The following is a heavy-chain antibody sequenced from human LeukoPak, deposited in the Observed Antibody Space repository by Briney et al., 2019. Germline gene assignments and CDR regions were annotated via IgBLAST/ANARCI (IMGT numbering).Heavy chain of an antibody. CDR2: ISSDGGST. V-gene: IGHV3-64D*06. D-gene: IGHD3-16*02. CDR1: GFIFSSYG. Sequence: GGSLRLSCSASGFIFSSYGMHWVRHAPGKGLEYVSAISSDGGSTYYADSVKGRLTISRDNSKNTLYLQVRSLRAEDTAVYYCVPLYHGGVAYWGQGTLVTVSS. CDR3: VPLYHGGVAY. J-gene: IGHJ4*02.